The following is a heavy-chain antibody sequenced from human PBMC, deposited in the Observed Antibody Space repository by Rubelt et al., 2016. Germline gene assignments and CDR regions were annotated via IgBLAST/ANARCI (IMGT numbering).Heavy chain of an antibody. CDR2: IYYSGST. CDR3: ARQYKSGWYSGVGY. D-gene: IGHD6-19*01. CDR1: GGSISSSSYY. J-gene: IGHJ4*02. V-gene: IGHV4-39*01. Sequence: QLQLQESGPGLVKPSETLSLTCTVSGGSISSSSYYWGWIRQPPGKGLEWIGSIYYSGSTYYTPSLKTRVSISVDTSKNQFSLKLSAWTVADTARYDCARQYKSGWYSGVGYWGLGTLVTVSS.